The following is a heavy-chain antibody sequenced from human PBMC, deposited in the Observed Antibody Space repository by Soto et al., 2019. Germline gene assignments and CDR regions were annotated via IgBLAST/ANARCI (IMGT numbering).Heavy chain of an antibody. Sequence: ASVKVSCKASGYTFTGYYMPWVRQAPGQGLEWMGWINPNSGGTNYAQKFQGRVTMTRDTSISTAYMELSRLRSDDTAVYYCARDRVPGITGPTGYWGQGTLVTVSS. V-gene: IGHV1-2*02. CDR3: ARDRVPGITGPTGY. CDR1: GYTFTGYY. CDR2: INPNSGGT. J-gene: IGHJ4*02. D-gene: IGHD1-20*01.